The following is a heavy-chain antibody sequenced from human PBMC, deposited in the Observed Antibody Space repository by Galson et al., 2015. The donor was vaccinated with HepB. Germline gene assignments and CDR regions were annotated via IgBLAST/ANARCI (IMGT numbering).Heavy chain of an antibody. D-gene: IGHD5-18*01. CDR1: GFTFSDYY. V-gene: IGHV3-11*01. CDR3: ARDLRIQPNYYYYYGMDV. J-gene: IGHJ6*02. CDR2: ISSSGSTI. Sequence: SLRLSCAASGFTFSDYYMTWLRQAPGKGLEWVSYISSSGSTIYYADSVKGRFTISRDNAKNSVYLQMNSLRAEDTAVYYCARDLRIQPNYYYYYGMDVWGQGTTVTVSS.